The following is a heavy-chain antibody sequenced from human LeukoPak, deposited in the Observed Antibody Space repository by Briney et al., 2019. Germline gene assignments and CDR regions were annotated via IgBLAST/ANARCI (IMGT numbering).Heavy chain of an antibody. CDR1: GFTFDDYA. J-gene: IGHJ4*02. Sequence: GGSLRLSCAASGFTFDDYAMHWVRQAPGKGLEWVSGISWNSGSIGYADSVKGRFTISRDNAKNSLHLQMNSLRAEDTALYYCAKGSTVTTWSFLDYWGQGTLVTVSS. V-gene: IGHV3-9*01. D-gene: IGHD4-17*01. CDR3: AKGSTVTTWSFLDY. CDR2: ISWNSGSI.